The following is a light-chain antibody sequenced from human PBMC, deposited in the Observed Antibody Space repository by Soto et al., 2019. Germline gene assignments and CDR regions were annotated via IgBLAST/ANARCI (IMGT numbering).Light chain of an antibody. J-gene: IGKJ1*01. CDR2: GAS. Sequence: IQMTQSPSTLSASVGARVTITRRASQNINKWLAWYQQKPGKAPKLLIYGASSLQSGVPSRFSGSGSGTDFTLTISSLQREDFATYYCQQIFSTPPWTFGQGTKVDIK. V-gene: IGKV1-39*01. CDR1: QNINKW. CDR3: QQIFSTPPWT.